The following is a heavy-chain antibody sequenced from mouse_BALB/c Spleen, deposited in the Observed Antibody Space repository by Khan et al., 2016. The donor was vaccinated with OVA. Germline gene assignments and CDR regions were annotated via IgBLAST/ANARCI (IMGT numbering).Heavy chain of an antibody. CDR1: GYTFTSYT. CDR2: INPSNGYT. V-gene: IGHV1-4*01. J-gene: IGHJ3*01. D-gene: IGHD2-14*01. CDR3: VRDGAYHRNDGWFAY. Sequence: QVRLQQSGAELARPGASVKMSCKASGYTFTSYTIHWIQERPGQGLEWIGYINPSNGYTNYNQKFKDKATLTTDKSSTTAYLKLSSLTSDDSAVYNCVRDGAYHRNDGWFAYWGQGTLVTVSA.